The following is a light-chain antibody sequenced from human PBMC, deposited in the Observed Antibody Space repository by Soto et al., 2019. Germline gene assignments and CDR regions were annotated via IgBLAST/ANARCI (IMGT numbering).Light chain of an antibody. CDR1: HSLFYTSNNKNY. V-gene: IGKV4-1*01. Sequence: DIVMTQSPDSLAVSLGARATISCKSSHSLFYTSNNKNYLAWYQQKPGQSPKLLFYWASTRESGVPDRISASGSRTDFTLTISSLQAGDVAVYYCQQYFSIPHNFGQGTKVEIK. J-gene: IGKJ2*01. CDR2: WAS. CDR3: QQYFSIPHN.